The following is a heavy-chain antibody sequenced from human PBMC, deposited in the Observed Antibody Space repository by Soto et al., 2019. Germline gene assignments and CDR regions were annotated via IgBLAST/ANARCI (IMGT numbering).Heavy chain of an antibody. V-gene: IGHV1-24*01. CDR1: GYSLSDLS. Sequence: ASVKVSCKVSGYSLSDLSIHWVRQAPGKGLEWMGGLDAEDGETIYAQKLQGRGTMTEDTSTDTAYMELSSLTSEDTAMYYCATLPRTVERTPAAIWTFDSWGQGTLVTVSS. CDR3: ATLPRTVERTPAAIWTFDS. J-gene: IGHJ4*02. D-gene: IGHD2-2*01. CDR2: LDAEDGET.